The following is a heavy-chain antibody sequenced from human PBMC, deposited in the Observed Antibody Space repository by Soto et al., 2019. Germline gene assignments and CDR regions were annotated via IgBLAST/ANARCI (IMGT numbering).Heavy chain of an antibody. V-gene: IGHV1-58*01. CDR3: AADLSIAAQYYYYYGRYV. D-gene: IGHD6-6*01. CDR1: GYTFNSSV. J-gene: IGHJ6*02. CDR2: IVVGSGNT. Sequence: AKVTRTASGYTFNSSVVAGSRKARGQRLEWIGWIVVGSGNTNYAQKFQERVTITRDMSTSTAYMELSSLRSEDTAVYYCAADLSIAAQYYYYYGRYVWGQGTTVTVSS.